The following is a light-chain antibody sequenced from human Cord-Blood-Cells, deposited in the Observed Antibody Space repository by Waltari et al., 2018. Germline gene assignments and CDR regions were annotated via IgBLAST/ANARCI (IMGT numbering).Light chain of an antibody. CDR1: QSISSW. CDR2: DAS. CDR3: QQYNSYCT. Sequence: DRVTITCRASQSISSWLAWYQQKPGKAPKLLIYDASSLESGVPSRFSGSGSGTEFTLTISSLQPDDFATYYCQQYNSYCTFGQGTKVEIK. J-gene: IGKJ1*01. V-gene: IGKV1-5*01.